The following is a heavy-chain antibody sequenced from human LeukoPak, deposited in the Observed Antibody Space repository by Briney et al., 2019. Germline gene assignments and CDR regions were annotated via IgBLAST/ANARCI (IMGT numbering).Heavy chain of an antibody. Sequence: PGGSLRLSCAVSGFTFSSYWMSWVRQAPGKGLEWVANIKEDGSKRYYVDSVKGRFTISRDNAKNSLYLQMNSLRAEDTAVYYCAKAPYDNYYYYMGVWGKGTTVTVSS. CDR1: GFTFSSYW. J-gene: IGHJ6*03. D-gene: IGHD5-12*01. V-gene: IGHV3-7*01. CDR2: IKEDGSKR. CDR3: AKAPYDNYYYYMGV.